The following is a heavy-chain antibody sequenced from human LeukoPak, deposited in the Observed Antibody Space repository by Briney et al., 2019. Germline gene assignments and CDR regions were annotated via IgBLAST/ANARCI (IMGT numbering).Heavy chain of an antibody. CDR1: GFTFSSYW. CDR2: IKHDESER. CDR3: ARDKIVAATTGSSFHH. J-gene: IGHJ1*01. V-gene: IGHV3-7*01. D-gene: IGHD6-13*01. Sequence: PGGSLRLSCAASGFTFSSYWMSWVRRAPGKGLEWVANIKHDESERYYVDSVKGRFTISRDNAKNSLYLHMNSLRAEDTAVYYCARDKIVAATTGSSFHHWGQGTLVTVSS.